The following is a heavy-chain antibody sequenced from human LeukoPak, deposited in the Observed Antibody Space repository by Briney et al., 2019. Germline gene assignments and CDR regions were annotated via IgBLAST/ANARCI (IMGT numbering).Heavy chain of an antibody. CDR3: ARAVVDYDILTGYSQGNYYYYMDV. D-gene: IGHD3-9*01. J-gene: IGHJ6*03. Sequence: SETLSLTCTVSGGSISSYYWSWIRQPPGKGLEWIGYIYYSGSTNYNPSLKSRVTISVDTSKNQFSLKLSSVTAADTAVYYCARAVVDYDILTGYSQGNYYYYMDVWGKGTTVTVSS. CDR1: GGSISSYY. V-gene: IGHV4-59*01. CDR2: IYYSGST.